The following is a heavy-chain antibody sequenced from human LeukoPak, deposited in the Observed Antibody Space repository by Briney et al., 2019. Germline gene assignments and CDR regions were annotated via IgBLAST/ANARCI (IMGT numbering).Heavy chain of an antibody. J-gene: IGHJ4*02. CDR3: ARWRWQKSEFDY. CDR2: FSGNDGRT. CDR1: GFTFSNYA. D-gene: IGHD2-15*01. V-gene: IGHV3-23*01. Sequence: GGSLRLSCVASGFTFSNYAMSWVRQAPGEGLEWVSSFSGNDGRTYHADSVKGRFTISRDISKNTVYLQMNSLRAEDTAIYYCARWRWQKSEFDYWGQGTLVTVSS.